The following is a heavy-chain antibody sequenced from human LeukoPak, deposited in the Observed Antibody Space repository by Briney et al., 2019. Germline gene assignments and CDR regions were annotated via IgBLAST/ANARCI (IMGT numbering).Heavy chain of an antibody. Sequence: GGSLRLSCSASGFTFSSYAMHWVRQAPGKGLEYVSAISSSGDSTYYADSVKGRFTISRDNSKKTVYLQMSSVRPEDAAVYYCVRDGMAVAGTAPLDYWGQGTLVTVSS. V-gene: IGHV3-64D*09. CDR1: GFTFSSYA. CDR3: VRDGMAVAGTAPLDY. CDR2: ISSSGDST. J-gene: IGHJ4*02. D-gene: IGHD6-19*01.